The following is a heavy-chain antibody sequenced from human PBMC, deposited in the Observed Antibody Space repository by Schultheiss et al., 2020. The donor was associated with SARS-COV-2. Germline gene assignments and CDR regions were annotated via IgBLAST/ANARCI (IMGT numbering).Heavy chain of an antibody. Sequence: SETLSLTCTVSGGSISSSSYYWSWIRQPPGKGLEWIGYIYYSGSTNYNPSLKSRVTISVDTSKNQFSLKLSSVTAADTAVYYCARGAYGDYYWGQGTLVTVSS. CDR2: IYYSGST. J-gene: IGHJ4*02. CDR3: ARGAYGDYY. CDR1: GGSISSSSYY. V-gene: IGHV4-61*01. D-gene: IGHD4-17*01.